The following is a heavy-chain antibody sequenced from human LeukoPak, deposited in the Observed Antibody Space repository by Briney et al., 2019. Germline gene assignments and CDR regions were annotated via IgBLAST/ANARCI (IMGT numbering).Heavy chain of an antibody. Sequence: SETQSPTCTVSGGSISSYYWSWIRQPPGKGLEWIGYIYYSGSTNYNPSLKSRVTISVDTSKNQFSLKLSSVTAADTAVYYCARVDNYVTAFIIGAGGTMDTVSS. J-gene: IGHJ3*02. CDR1: GGSISSYY. CDR3: ARVDNYVTAFII. D-gene: IGHD1-1*01. CDR2: IYYSGST. V-gene: IGHV4-59*01.